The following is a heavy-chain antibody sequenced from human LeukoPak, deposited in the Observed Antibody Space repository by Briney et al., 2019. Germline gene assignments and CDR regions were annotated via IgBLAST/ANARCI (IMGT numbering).Heavy chain of an antibody. J-gene: IGHJ3*02. Sequence: SETLSLTCTVSGGSISSYYWSRLRQPPGKGPEWIGSIYYSGSTYHNPPLKSRVTISVDTSKTQFSLKLNSVTAADTAVYYCAKSNGYGLIDIWGQGTMVTVSS. CDR3: AKSNGYGLIDI. CDR2: IYYSGST. V-gene: IGHV4-59*12. CDR1: GGSISSYY. D-gene: IGHD3-22*01.